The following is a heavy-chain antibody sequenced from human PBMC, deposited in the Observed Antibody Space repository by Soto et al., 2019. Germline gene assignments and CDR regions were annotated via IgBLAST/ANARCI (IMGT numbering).Heavy chain of an antibody. CDR2: IFPILGIA. V-gene: IGHV1-69*02. D-gene: IGHD6-19*01. Sequence: SVKVSCKASGGTFNSYTISWVRQAPGQGLEWMGRIFPILGIANYAQKFQGRVTITADKSTSTAYMELSSLRSEDTAVYYCASLYSSGWYRWGQGTLVTVSS. J-gene: IGHJ4*02. CDR3: ASLYSSGWYR. CDR1: GGTFNSYT.